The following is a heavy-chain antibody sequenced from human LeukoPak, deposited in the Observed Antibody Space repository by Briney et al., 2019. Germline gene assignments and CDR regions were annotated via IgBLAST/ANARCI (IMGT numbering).Heavy chain of an antibody. J-gene: IGHJ3*02. CDR3: AKDFWLRLNAFDI. CDR2: ILSDGSNK. V-gene: IGHV3-30-3*01. Sequence: GGSLRLSCAASGFTFNRFAMHWVRQAPGKGLEWVAVILSDGSNKYYADSMKGRLTISRDNSNNTLFLQMNSLRPEDTAVYYCAKDFWLRLNAFDIWGQGTMVTVSS. CDR1: GFTFNRFA. D-gene: IGHD3-9*01.